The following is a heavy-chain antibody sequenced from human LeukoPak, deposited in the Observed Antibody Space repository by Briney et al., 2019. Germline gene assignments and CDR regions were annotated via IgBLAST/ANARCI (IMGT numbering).Heavy chain of an antibody. CDR2: INPNSGGT. CDR1: GYTFTSYF. Sequence: GASVKVSCKASGYTFTSYFMHWVRQAPGQGLEWMGRINPNSGGTNYAQKFQGRVTMTRDTSISTAYMELSRLRSDDTAVYYCAITIAARPFAYWGQGTLVTVSS. D-gene: IGHD6-6*01. CDR3: AITIAARPFAY. V-gene: IGHV1-2*06. J-gene: IGHJ4*02.